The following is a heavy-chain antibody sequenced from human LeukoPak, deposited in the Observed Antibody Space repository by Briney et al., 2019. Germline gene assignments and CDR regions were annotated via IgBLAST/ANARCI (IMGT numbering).Heavy chain of an antibody. CDR3: ARGPFWPYYYYGMDV. CDR1: GYTFTSYG. V-gene: IGHV7-4-1*02. J-gene: IGHJ6*02. CDR2: INTNTGNP. Sequence: GASVKVSCKASGYTFTSYGMNWVRQAPGQGLEWMGWINTNTGNPTYAQGFTGRFVFSLDTSVSTAYLQISSLKAEDTAVYYCARGPFWPYYYYGMDVWGQGTTVTVSS. D-gene: IGHD3-3*01.